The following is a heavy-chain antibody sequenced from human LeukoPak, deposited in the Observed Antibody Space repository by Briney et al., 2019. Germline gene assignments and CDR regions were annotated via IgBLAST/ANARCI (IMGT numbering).Heavy chain of an antibody. V-gene: IGHV4-38-2*01. Sequence: PSETLSLTCAVSGYSISSGYYWGWIRQPPGKGLEWIGSIYHSGSTYYNPSLKSRVTISVDTSKNQFSLKLSSVTAADTAVYYCARHDYDFWSGYYRVSDYWGQGTLVTVSS. J-gene: IGHJ4*02. CDR3: ARHDYDFWSGYYRVSDY. CDR2: IYHSGST. D-gene: IGHD3-3*01. CDR1: GYSISSGYY.